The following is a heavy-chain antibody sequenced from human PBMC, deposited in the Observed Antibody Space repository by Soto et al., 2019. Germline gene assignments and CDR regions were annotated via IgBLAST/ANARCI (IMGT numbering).Heavy chain of an antibody. J-gene: IGHJ6*02. CDR2: IIPIFGTA. D-gene: IGHD1-1*01. CDR1: GGTFNRYT. CDR3: ALWGFRDGNNSKYNYSGMDV. V-gene: IGHV1-69*01. Sequence: VQLVQSGAEVKKPGSSVKLSCKASGGTFNRYTISWVGQAPGQGLEWMGGIIPIFGTANYAQKFQGRVAIIADESTSAAYMELRSLRSEDTAVYYCALWGFRDGNNSKYNYSGMDVWGQGTTVTVSS.